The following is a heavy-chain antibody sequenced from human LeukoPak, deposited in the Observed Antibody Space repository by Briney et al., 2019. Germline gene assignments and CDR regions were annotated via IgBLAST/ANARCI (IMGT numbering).Heavy chain of an antibody. CDR1: GYTFTSYG. Sequence: ASVKVSCKASGYTFTSYGISWVRQAPGQGLEWMGWVSAYNGNTNYAQKLQGRVTMTTDTSTSTAYMELRSLRSDDTAVYYCARESRLILSSSWNYFMGYWGQGTLVTVSA. J-gene: IGHJ4*02. CDR3: ARESRLILSSSWNYFMGY. D-gene: IGHD6-13*01. CDR2: VSAYNGNT. V-gene: IGHV1-18*04.